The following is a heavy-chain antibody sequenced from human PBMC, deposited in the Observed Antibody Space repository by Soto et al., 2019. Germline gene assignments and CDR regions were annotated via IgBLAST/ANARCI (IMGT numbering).Heavy chain of an antibody. CDR1: GGSISTYY. V-gene: IGHV4-59*08. CDR3: ARRYYGGNYWYFDL. CDR2: IHYSGST. D-gene: IGHD4-17*01. J-gene: IGHJ2*01. Sequence: QMQLQESGPGLVKPSETLSLTCTVSGGSISTYYWSWIRQPPGKGLEWIGYIHYSGSTNYNPSLKSRVAISVDTSKNQFSLKLTSVTAADTAVYYCARRYYGGNYWYFDLWGRGTLVTVSS.